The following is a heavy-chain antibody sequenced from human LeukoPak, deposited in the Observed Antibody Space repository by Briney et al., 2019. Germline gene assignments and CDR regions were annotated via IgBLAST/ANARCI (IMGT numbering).Heavy chain of an antibody. CDR1: GYTFTGYY. Sequence: ASVTVSCKASGYTFTGYYMHWVRQAPGQGLEWMGWINPNSGGTNYAQKFQGRVTMTRDTSISTAYMELSRLRSDDTAVYYCARVTVGATVDAFDIWGQGTMVTVSS. CDR2: INPNSGGT. J-gene: IGHJ3*02. CDR3: ARVTVGATVDAFDI. V-gene: IGHV1-2*02. D-gene: IGHD1-26*01.